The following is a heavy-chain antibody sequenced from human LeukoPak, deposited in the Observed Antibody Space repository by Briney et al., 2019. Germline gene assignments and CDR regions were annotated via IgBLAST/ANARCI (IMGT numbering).Heavy chain of an antibody. Sequence: PGGSLRLSCAASGFTFNRYNMNWVRQAPGKGLEWVSYISSSGSTLYYADSVKGRFTISRDNVKNSLYLHMNSLRAEDTAFYYCARDHGERPAYWGQGTLVTVSS. CDR1: GFTFNRYN. CDR3: ARDHGERPAY. J-gene: IGHJ4*02. CDR2: ISSSGSTL. D-gene: IGHD4-17*01. V-gene: IGHV3-48*03.